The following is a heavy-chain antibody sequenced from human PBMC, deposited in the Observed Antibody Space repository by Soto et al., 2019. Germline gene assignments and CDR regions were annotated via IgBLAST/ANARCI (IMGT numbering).Heavy chain of an antibody. Sequence: GGSLRLSCAASGFTFSSYVMHWVRQAPGKGLEWVAVISYDGSKKYYADSVKGRFTISRDNSKNTLYLQMNSLRAEDTAVYYCARDLEYIAVVPAARGALFYYYGMDVWGQGTTVTVSS. CDR2: ISYDGSKK. CDR3: ARDLEYIAVVPAARGALFYYYGMDV. D-gene: IGHD2-2*01. V-gene: IGHV3-30-3*01. CDR1: GFTFSSYV. J-gene: IGHJ6*02.